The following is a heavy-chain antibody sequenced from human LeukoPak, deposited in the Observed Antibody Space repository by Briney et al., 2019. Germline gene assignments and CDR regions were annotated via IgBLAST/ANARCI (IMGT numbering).Heavy chain of an antibody. V-gene: IGHV1-69*04. CDR3: ARDTKSGWSYYYYYYMDV. Sequence: SVKVSCKASGGTFSSYAISWVRQAPGQGLEWMGRIIPILGIANYAQKFQGRVTITADKSTSTAYMELSSLRSEDTAVYYCARDTKSGWSYYYYYYMDVWGKGTTVTVSS. CDR2: IIPILGIA. CDR1: GGTFSSYA. J-gene: IGHJ6*03. D-gene: IGHD6-19*01.